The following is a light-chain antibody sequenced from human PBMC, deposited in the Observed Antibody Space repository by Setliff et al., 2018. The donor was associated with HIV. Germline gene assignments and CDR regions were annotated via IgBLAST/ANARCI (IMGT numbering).Light chain of an antibody. CDR3: FLSYSGARRV. Sequence: QAVVTQESSLTVSPGGTVTLTCGSSTGAVTSGHYPYWFQQKPGQAPRTLIYDTSNKHSWTPARFSDSLLGGKAALTLSGAQPEDEAAYYCFLSYSGARRVFGGGTKVTVL. J-gene: IGLJ3*02. CDR2: DTS. V-gene: IGLV7-46*01. CDR1: TGAVTSGHY.